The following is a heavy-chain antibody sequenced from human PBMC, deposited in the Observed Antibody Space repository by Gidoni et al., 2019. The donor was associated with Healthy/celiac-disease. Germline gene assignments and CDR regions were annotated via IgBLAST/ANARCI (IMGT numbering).Heavy chain of an antibody. J-gene: IGHJ4*02. D-gene: IGHD2-21*02. CDR2: ISAYNGNT. V-gene: IGHV1-18*01. CDR1: GSTFTSYG. Sequence: QVQLVQSGAEVKKPGASVKVSCKASGSTFTSYGISWVRQAPGQGLEWMGWISAYNGNTNYAQKLQGRVTMTTDTSTSTAYMELRSLRSDDTAVYYCARDRTPLAYCGGDCYSENDYWGQGTLVTVSS. CDR3: ARDRTPLAYCGGDCYSENDY.